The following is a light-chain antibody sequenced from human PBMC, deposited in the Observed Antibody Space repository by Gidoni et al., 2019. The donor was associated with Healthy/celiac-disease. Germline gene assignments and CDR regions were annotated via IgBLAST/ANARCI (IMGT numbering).Light chain of an antibody. CDR1: QSVSSSY. CDR2: GAS. Sequence: EIVLTQPPGTLSLSPGESATLSCRASQSVSSSYLAWYQQKPGQAPRLLIYGASRRATGIPDRFRGSGSGTDFTLTICRLEPEDFSVYYCQQYGSSPTTFGQXTKLEIK. V-gene: IGKV3-20*01. CDR3: QQYGSSPTT. J-gene: IGKJ2*01.